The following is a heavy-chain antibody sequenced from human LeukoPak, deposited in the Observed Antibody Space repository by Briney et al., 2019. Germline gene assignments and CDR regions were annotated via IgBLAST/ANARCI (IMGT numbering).Heavy chain of an antibody. V-gene: IGHV3-23*01. CDR3: AKRREIGIQLWKYYFDY. D-gene: IGHD5-18*01. Sequence: GGSLRLSCAASGFTFSSYAMSWVRQAPGKGLEWVSAISGSGGSTYYADSVKGRFTISRDNSKNTLYLQMNSLRAEDTAVYYCAKRREIGIQLWKYYFDYWGQGTLVTVSS. CDR1: GFTFSSYA. CDR2: ISGSGGST. J-gene: IGHJ4*02.